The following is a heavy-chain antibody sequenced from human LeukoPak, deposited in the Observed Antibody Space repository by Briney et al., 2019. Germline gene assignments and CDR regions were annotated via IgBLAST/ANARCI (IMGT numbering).Heavy chain of an antibody. D-gene: IGHD6-19*01. V-gene: IGHV4-59*08. CDR3: ARTSSSGLVGGYYFDY. Sequence: SETLSLTCTVSGGSISYYWSWIRQPAGKGLEWIGEINHSGSTYYNPSLKSRVTISVDTSKNQFSLKLSSVTAADTAVYYCARTSSSGLVGGYYFDYWGQGTLVTVSS. CDR2: INHSGST. J-gene: IGHJ4*02. CDR1: GGSISYY.